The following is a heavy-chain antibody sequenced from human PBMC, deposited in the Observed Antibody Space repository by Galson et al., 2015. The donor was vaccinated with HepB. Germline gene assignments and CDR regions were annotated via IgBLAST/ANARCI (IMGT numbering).Heavy chain of an antibody. D-gene: IGHD1-26*01. Sequence: SVKVSCKASGFTFTSSAMQWVRQARGQRLEWIGWIVVGSGNTNYAQKFQERVTITRDMSTSTAYMELSSLRSEDTAVYYCAVVSGSYSRFDYWGQGTLVTVSS. V-gene: IGHV1-58*02. J-gene: IGHJ4*02. CDR2: IVVGSGNT. CDR3: AVVSGSYSRFDY. CDR1: GFTFTSSA.